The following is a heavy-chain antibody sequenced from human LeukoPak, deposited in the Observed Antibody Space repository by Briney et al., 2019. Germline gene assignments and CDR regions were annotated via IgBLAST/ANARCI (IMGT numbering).Heavy chain of an antibody. CDR1: GFTFDDYA. V-gene: IGHV3-43*02. CDR2: ISGDGGST. J-gene: IGHJ6*03. CDR3: AKDKRFDYYYYMDV. Sequence: GGSLRLSCAASGFTFDDYAMHWVRQAPGKGLEWVSPISGDGGSTYYADSVKGRFTISRDNSNNSLYLQMNSLRTEDTALYYCAKDKRFDYYYYMDVWGKGTTVTVSS. D-gene: IGHD3-16*01.